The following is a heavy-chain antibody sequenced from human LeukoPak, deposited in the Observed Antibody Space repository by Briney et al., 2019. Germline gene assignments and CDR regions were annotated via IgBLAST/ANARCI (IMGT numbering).Heavy chain of an antibody. J-gene: IGHJ4*02. CDR1: GFTFSSYW. CDR2: IWYDGSNK. Sequence: GGSLRLSCAVSGFTFSSYWMHWVRQAPGKGLEWVAVIWYDGSNKYYADSVKGRFTISRDNSKNTLYLQMSSLRAEDTAVYYCVREKSGYTNGWYLFDYWGQGTLVTVSS. CDR3: VREKSGYTNGWYLFDY. V-gene: IGHV3-33*08. D-gene: IGHD6-19*01.